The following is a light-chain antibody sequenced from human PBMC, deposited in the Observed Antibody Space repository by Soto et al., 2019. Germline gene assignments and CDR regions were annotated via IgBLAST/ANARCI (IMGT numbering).Light chain of an antibody. J-gene: IGLJ1*01. CDR3: SSYTGSSTPYV. CDR1: SSDVGGYNY. Sequence: QSALTQPASVSGSPGQSITISCTGTSSDVGGYNYASWYQQHPGKAPKLMIYEVSHRPSGVSNRFSGSKSGNTASLTISGLQAEDEADYYCSSYTGSSTPYVFGTGTKLTVL. V-gene: IGLV2-14*01. CDR2: EVS.